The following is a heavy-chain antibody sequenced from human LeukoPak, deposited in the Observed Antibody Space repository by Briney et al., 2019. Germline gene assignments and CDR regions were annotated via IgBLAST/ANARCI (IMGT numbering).Heavy chain of an antibody. CDR2: IRYDGSNK. V-gene: IGHV3-30*02. CDR1: GFTFSSYA. D-gene: IGHD6-19*01. Sequence: PGGSLRPSCAASGFTFSSYALSWVRQAPGKGLEWVAFIRYDGSNKYYADSVKGRFTISRDNSKNTLYLQMNSLRAEDTAVYYCANGRIAVAGRDYWGQGTLVTVSS. J-gene: IGHJ4*02. CDR3: ANGRIAVAGRDY.